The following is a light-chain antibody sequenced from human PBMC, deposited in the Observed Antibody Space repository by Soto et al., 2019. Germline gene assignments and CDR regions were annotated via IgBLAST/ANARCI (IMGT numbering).Light chain of an antibody. CDR1: QGISSF. Sequence: IQLTQSPSSLSASVGDSVTITCRASQGISSFLAWYQQKPGKAPKLLIYAASTLQSGVPSRFSGSGSGTDFTLTISSLQPEDFATYYCQQSYSTPWTFGQGTKVEIK. CDR3: QQSYSTPWT. CDR2: AAS. J-gene: IGKJ1*01. V-gene: IGKV1-39*01.